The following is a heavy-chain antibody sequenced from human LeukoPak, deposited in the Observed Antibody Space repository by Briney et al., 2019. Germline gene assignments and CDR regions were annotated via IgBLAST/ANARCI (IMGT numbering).Heavy chain of an antibody. CDR1: GGSISSGSYY. V-gene: IGHV4-61*02. CDR2: IYTSGST. D-gene: IGHD5-12*01. J-gene: IGHJ4*02. Sequence: SQTLSLTCTVSGGSISSGSYYWSWIRQPAGKGLEWIGPIYTSGSTNYNPSLKSRVTISVDTSKNQFSLKLSSVTAADTAVYYCARGTIIVAAPDYFDYWSQGTLVTVSS. CDR3: ARGTIIVAAPDYFDY.